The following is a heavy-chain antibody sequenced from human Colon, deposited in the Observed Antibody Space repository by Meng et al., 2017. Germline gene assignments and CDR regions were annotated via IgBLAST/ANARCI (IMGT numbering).Heavy chain of an antibody. V-gene: IGHV4-4*02. Sequence: QLQLQESGPGLVEPSGTLSLTCAVSGGSISSYNWWSWVRQPPGKGLEWIGQIDLGGTPYYNPSLESRVIMSLDKSKNQLSLRLTSVAAADTAVDYCARHGGWHFDYWGQGALVTVSS. CDR2: IDLGGTP. D-gene: IGHD6-19*01. CDR3: ARHGGWHFDY. CDR1: GGSISSYNW. J-gene: IGHJ4*02.